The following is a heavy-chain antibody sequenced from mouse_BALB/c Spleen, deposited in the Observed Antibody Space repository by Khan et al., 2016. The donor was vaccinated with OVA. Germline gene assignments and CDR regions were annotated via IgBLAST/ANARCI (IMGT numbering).Heavy chain of an antibody. CDR2: ISYSGRT. V-gene: IGHV3-2*02. Sequence: EVQLQESGPGLVKPSQSLSLTCTVTGSSITSDYAWNWIRQFPGNRLEWMAYISYSGRTSYNPSLKSRISITRDTSKNQLFLMLNSVTTEDTATYYCARSVTITTVVATDFDYWGQGTTLTVSS. J-gene: IGHJ2*01. D-gene: IGHD1-1*01. CDR1: GSSITSDYA. CDR3: ARSVTITTVVATDFDY.